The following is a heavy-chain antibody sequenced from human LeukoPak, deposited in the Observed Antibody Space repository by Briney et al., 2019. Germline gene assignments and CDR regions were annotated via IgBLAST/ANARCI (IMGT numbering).Heavy chain of an antibody. V-gene: IGHV4-34*01. CDR1: GGSISSGGYS. Sequence: SETLSLTCAVSGGSISSGGYSWSWIRQPPGKGLEWIGEINHSGSTNYNPSLKSRVTISVDTSKNQFSLKLSSVTAADTAVYYCARTLDSPYSLSSGWFLLGRYYFDYWGQGTLVTVSS. CDR2: INHSGST. D-gene: IGHD6-19*01. CDR3: ARTLDSPYSLSSGWFLLGRYYFDY. J-gene: IGHJ4*02.